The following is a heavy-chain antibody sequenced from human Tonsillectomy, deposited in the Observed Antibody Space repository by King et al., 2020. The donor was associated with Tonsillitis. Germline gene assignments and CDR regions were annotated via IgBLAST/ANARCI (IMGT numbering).Heavy chain of an antibody. D-gene: IGHD4-17*01. CDR2: TSTSGATT. J-gene: IGHJ6*03. V-gene: IGHV3-23*04. CDR1: GITFSSYA. Sequence: VQLVESGGGLVQPGGSLRLSCAASGITFSSYAMTWVRQAPGKGLEWVSATSTSGATTYYADSVRGRFTISRDNSKNTLYLQMNSLRAEDTAAYYCAKHDHGDYYYYMDVWGKGTTVTVSS. CDR3: AKHDHGDYYYYMDV.